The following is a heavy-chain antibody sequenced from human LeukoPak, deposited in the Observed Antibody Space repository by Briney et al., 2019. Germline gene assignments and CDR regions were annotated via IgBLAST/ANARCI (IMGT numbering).Heavy chain of an antibody. CDR2: IRGSGGST. D-gene: IGHD3-9*01. CDR1: GFTFSNYV. V-gene: IGHV3-23*01. CDR3: ARLPTGFPNWFDF. J-gene: IGHJ5*01. Sequence: GGSLRLSCAASGFTFSNYVMGWVRQPPGKGLEWVSTIRGSGGSTYYADSVKGRFTISRDNSKSTLYLQMNSLRAEDTAIYYCARLPTGFPNWFDFRGQGTLVTVSS.